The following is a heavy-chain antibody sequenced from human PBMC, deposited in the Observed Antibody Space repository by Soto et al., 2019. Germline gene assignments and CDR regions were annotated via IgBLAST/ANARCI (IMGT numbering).Heavy chain of an antibody. CDR2: LTPGGETT. V-gene: IGHV3-23*01. CDR3: AKDSPVSGNYQDLDY. Sequence: EVQLLESGGGLVQPGGSLRLSCAASGFTFRGYATTWVRQAPGKGLEWVSALTPGGETTYHIDSVKGRFTISRDNAKNTLYLQMNSLTDADTAVYYCAKDSPVSGNYQDLDYWGPGTLVTVSS. J-gene: IGHJ4*02. CDR1: GFTFRGYA. D-gene: IGHD1-26*01.